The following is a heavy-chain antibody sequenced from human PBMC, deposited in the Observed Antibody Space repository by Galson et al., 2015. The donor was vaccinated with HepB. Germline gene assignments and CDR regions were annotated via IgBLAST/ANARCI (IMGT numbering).Heavy chain of an antibody. CDR3: ARKARGCGSTSCLDY. D-gene: IGHD2-2*01. CDR1: GFTFSSYW. V-gene: IGHV3-74*01. J-gene: IGHJ4*02. CDR2: INSDGSST. Sequence: SLRLSCAASGFTFSSYWMHWVRQAPGKGLVWVSRINSDGSSTSYADSVKGRFTISRDNSKNTLYLQMNSLRAEDTAVYYCARKARGCGSTSCLDYWGQGTLVTVSS.